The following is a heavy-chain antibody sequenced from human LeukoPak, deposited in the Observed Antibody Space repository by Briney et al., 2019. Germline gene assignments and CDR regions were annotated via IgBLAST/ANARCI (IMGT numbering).Heavy chain of an antibody. J-gene: IGHJ5*02. V-gene: IGHV1-18*01. CDR2: ISAYNGNT. D-gene: IGHD5-24*01. CDR3: ARDLAKRRWLPTGPNWFDP. Sequence: ASVKVSCKASGYTFTSYGISWVRQAPGQGLEWMGWISAYNGNTNYAQKLQGRVTMTTDTSTSTAYMELRSLRSDDTAVYYCARDLAKRRWLPTGPNWFDPWGQGTLVTVSS. CDR1: GYTFTSYG.